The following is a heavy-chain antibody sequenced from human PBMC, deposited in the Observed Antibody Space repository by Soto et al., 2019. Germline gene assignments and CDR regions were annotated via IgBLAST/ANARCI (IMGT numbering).Heavy chain of an antibody. Sequence: GGSLRLSCAASGFTFSNSGMRWVRQAPGQGLEWVSSIGPSGNTYYSDAVKGRFTISRDISKNTLFLQMDSLRAEDTATYYCAKLLHNSYYNVMDVWGQGTTGTV. CDR2: IGPSGNT. CDR1: GFTFSNSG. CDR3: AKLLHNSYYNVMDV. D-gene: IGHD4-4*01. V-gene: IGHV3-23*01. J-gene: IGHJ6*02.